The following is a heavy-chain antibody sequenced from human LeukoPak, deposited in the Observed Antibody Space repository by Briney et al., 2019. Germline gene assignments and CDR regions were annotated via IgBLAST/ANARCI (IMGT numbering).Heavy chain of an antibody. CDR1: GLSFSTYA. CDR3: AKEPNPITMIVVSSPESDAFDI. J-gene: IGHJ3*02. D-gene: IGHD3-22*01. CDR2: VSGSGDTT. V-gene: IGHV3-23*01. Sequence: GGSLRLSCAASGLSFSTYAMSWVRQAPEKGLEWVSVVSGSGDTTDYADSVKGRFTISRDNPKNTLYLQMNSLRVEDTAVYYCAKEPNPITMIVVSSPESDAFDIWGQGTMVTVSS.